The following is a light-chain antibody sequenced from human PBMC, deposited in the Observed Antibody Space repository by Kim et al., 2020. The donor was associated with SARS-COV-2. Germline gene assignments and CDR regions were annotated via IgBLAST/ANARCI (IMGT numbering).Light chain of an antibody. CDR3: NCRDSNDNVV. V-gene: IGLV3-19*01. CDR2: GKN. Sequence: SSELTQDPAVSVALGQTVRITCQGDSLRSYYATWYQQKPGQAPILVIYGKNNRPSGIPDRFSGSSSGNTASLTITGTQAGDEDDYYCNCRDSNDNVVFGG. J-gene: IGLJ2*01. CDR1: SLRSYY.